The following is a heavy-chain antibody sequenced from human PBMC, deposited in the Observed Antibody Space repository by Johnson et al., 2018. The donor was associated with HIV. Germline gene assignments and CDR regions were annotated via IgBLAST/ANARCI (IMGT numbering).Heavy chain of an antibody. CDR1: GFTFSSYA. V-gene: IGHV3-30-3*01. CDR2: ISYDGSNK. Sequence: QVQLVESGGGVVQPGRSLRLSCAASGFTFSSYAMHWVRQAPGKGLAWVAVISYDGSNKYYADSVKGRFTISRDNSKNTLYLQMNSLRAEDTAVYYCARAPYYYDSSTGAFDIWGQGTMVTVSS. CDR3: ARAPYYYDSSTGAFDI. J-gene: IGHJ3*02. D-gene: IGHD3-22*01.